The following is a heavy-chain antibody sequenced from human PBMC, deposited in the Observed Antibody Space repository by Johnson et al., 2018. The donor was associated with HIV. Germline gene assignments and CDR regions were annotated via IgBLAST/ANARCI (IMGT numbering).Heavy chain of an antibody. CDR1: GFMFGDFA. D-gene: IGHD5-18*01. V-gene: IGHV3-20*03. J-gene: IGHJ3*02. Sequence: ASGFMFGDFAMSWVRQSPGKGLGWVSGINWNGSTYYANSVKGRFTISRDNSKNTLYLQMGSLRAEDMAVYYCARGGRGYSYSYAFDIWGQGTMVTVSS. CDR3: ARGGRGYSYSYAFDI. CDR2: INWNGST.